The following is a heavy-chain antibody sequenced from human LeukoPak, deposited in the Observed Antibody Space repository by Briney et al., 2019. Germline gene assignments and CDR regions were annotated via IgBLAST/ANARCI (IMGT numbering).Heavy chain of an antibody. D-gene: IGHD4-23*01. CDR3: ARGSTVADD. CDR2: INHSGSN. CDR1: GGSFSGYY. J-gene: IGHJ4*02. V-gene: IGHV4-34*01. Sequence: NTSETLSLTCAVYGGSFSGYYWSWIRQPPGKGLEWIEEINHSGSNNYNPSLKSRVTILVDTSKNQFSLKLSSVTAADTAVYYCARGSTVADDWGQGTLVTVSS.